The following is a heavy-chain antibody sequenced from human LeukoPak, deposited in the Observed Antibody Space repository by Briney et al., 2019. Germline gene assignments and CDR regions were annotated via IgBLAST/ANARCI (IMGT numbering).Heavy chain of an antibody. CDR1: GGSLSGYY. J-gene: IGHJ4*02. CDR2: INHSGRT. D-gene: IGHD5-18*01. CDR3: ASGGYSYGIDY. V-gene: IGHV4-34*01. Sequence: SETLSLTCAVYGGSLSGYYWSWIRQPPRKGLEWIGEINHSGRTHYNPSLKSRVTISVDTSKNQLSLKLSSVTAADTAVYYCASGGYSYGIDYWGQGTLVTVSS.